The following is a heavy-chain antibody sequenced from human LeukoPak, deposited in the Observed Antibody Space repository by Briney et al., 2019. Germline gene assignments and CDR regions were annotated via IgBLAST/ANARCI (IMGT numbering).Heavy chain of an antibody. D-gene: IGHD6-6*01. CDR3: ARVESSSRSVKY. V-gene: IGHV4-59*01. Sequence: PSETLSLTCTVSGGSISSYYWSWIRQPPGKGLEWIGYIYYSGSTNYNPSLKSRVTISVDTSKNQFSLKLSSVTAADTAVYYCARVESSSRSVKYWGQGTLVTVSS. CDR1: GGSISSYY. CDR2: IYYSGST. J-gene: IGHJ4*02.